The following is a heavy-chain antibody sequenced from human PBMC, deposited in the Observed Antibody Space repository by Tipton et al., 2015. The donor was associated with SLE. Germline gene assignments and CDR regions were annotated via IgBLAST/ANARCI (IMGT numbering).Heavy chain of an antibody. CDR2: IYYSGST. CDR1: GGSISSGGYY. J-gene: IGHJ4*02. D-gene: IGHD3-16*01. CDR3: ATSGGAIDY. Sequence: LRLSCTVSGGSISSGGYYWSWIRQPPGKGLEWIGYIYYSGSTNYNPSLKSRVTISVDTSKNQFSLKLSSVTAADTAVYYCATSGGAIDYWGQGTLVTVSS. V-gene: IGHV4-61*08.